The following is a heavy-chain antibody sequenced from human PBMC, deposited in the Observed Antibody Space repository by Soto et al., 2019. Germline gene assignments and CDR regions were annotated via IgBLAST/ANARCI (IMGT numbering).Heavy chain of an antibody. CDR3: ARFPLGYCSSTSCPYYYYGMDV. CDR1: GYTFTGYY. Sequence: ASVKVSXKASGYTFTGYYMHWVRQAPGQGLEWMGWINPNSGGTNYAQKFQGWVTMTRDTSISTAYMELSRLRSDDTAVYYCARFPLGYCSSTSCPYYYYGMDVWGQGTTVTVS. J-gene: IGHJ6*02. D-gene: IGHD2-2*01. V-gene: IGHV1-2*04. CDR2: INPNSGGT.